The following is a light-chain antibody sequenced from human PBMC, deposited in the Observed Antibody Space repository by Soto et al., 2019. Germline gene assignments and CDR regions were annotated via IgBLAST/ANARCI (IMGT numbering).Light chain of an antibody. J-gene: IGKJ2*01. V-gene: IGKV1-12*01. CDR1: QAISSW. Sequence: DIQMTQSPSSVSASIGDRVTITCRASQAISSWVAWYQQKPGKAPNLLIYAASRLHSGVPSRFSGSGYWTDFTLTISSLQPEDFATYYCQQANSFPYTVGQGTKLEI. CDR2: AAS. CDR3: QQANSFPYT.